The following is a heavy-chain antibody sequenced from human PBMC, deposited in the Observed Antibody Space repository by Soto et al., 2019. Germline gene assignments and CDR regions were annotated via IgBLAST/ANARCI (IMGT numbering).Heavy chain of an antibody. Sequence: PGESLKISCKGSGYSFTSYWISWVRQMPGKGLEWMGRIDPSDSYTNYSPSFQGHVTMSAGKSINTAYLQWSSLKASDSAMYYCARHKAFYYDSSGAWGQGSLVTVSS. V-gene: IGHV5-10-1*01. J-gene: IGHJ5*02. CDR2: IDPSDSYT. D-gene: IGHD3-22*01. CDR1: GYSFTSYW. CDR3: ARHKAFYYDSSGA.